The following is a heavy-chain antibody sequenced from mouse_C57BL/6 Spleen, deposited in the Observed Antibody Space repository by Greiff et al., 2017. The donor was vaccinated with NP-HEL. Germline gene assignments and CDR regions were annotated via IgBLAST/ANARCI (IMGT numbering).Heavy chain of an antibody. V-gene: IGHV3-1*01. CDR3: AGELRQGFAY. D-gene: IGHD1-2*01. J-gene: IGHJ3*01. CDR1: GYSITSGYD. CDR2: ISYSGST. Sequence: DVQLQESGPGMVKPSQSLSLTCTVTGYSITSGYDWHWIRHFPGNKLEWMGYISYSGSTNYNPSLKSRISITHDTSKNHFFLKLNSVTTEDTATYYCAGELRQGFAYWGQGTLVTVSA.